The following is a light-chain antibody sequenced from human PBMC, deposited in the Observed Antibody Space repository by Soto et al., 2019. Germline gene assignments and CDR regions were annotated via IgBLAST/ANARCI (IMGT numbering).Light chain of an antibody. J-gene: IGKJ1*01. CDR1: QSVGSN. CDR3: QQYNNWPTWT. Sequence: EIVMTQSPATLSVSPGERVTLSCRARQSVGSNLAWYQQKPGQAPRLLIYGASTRATGIPARFSGSGSETESTLTISSLQAEDSAVYFCQQYNNWPTWTFGQGTKVEIK. CDR2: GAS. V-gene: IGKV3-15*01.